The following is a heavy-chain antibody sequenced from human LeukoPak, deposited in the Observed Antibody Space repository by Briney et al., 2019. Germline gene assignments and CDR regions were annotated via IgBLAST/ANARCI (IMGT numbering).Heavy chain of an antibody. J-gene: IGHJ4*02. Sequence: ASVKVSCKASAYSFTDYYIHWVRQAPGQGLEWMGRINPNTGVTDYAQIFKGRVTMTRDTSISTAYMELSRLGSDDTAVYYCARSSPTYYFDSSGYYYGDYWGQGTLVTVSS. V-gene: IGHV1-2*06. D-gene: IGHD3-22*01. CDR3: ARSSPTYYFDSSGYYYGDY. CDR2: INPNTGVT. CDR1: AYSFTDYY.